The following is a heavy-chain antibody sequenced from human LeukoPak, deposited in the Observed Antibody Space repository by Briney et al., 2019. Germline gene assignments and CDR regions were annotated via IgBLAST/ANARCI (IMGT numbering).Heavy chain of an antibody. Sequence: PGGSLRLSCAASGFTVSSNYMSWVRQAPGKGLEWVSVIYSGGSTYYADSVKGRFTISRDNSKNTLYLQMNSLRAEDTAVYYCARGGVVAVVPRGYFDYWGQGTLVTVSS. CDR3: ARGGVVAVVPRGYFDY. D-gene: IGHD2-15*01. V-gene: IGHV3-66*01. CDR2: IYSGGST. J-gene: IGHJ4*02. CDR1: GFTVSSNY.